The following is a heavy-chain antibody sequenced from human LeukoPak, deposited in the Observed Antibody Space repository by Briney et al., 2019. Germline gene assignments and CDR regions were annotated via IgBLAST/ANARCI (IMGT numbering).Heavy chain of an antibody. J-gene: IGHJ4*02. CDR1: GYTFTSYY. CDR3: ARGPTTLNSSGWYPAP. CDR2: INPSSGST. D-gene: IGHD6-19*01. V-gene: IGHV1-46*01. Sequence: ASVKVSCKASGYTFTSYYMHWVRQAPGQGLEWMGIINPSSGSTSYAQKFQGRVTMTRDMSTSTVYMELSSLRSEDTAVYYCARGPTTLNSSGWYPAPWGQGTLVTVSS.